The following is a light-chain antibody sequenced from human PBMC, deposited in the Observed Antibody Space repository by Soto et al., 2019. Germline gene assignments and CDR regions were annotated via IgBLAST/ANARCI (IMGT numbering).Light chain of an antibody. CDR1: QGISSY. J-gene: IGKJ4*01. V-gene: IGKV1-9*01. CDR3: QHLNGYPQT. CDR2: AAS. Sequence: IQLTQSPSSLSASVGDRVTITCRASQGISSYLVWYQQKPGKAPKLLIYAASTLQSGVPSRFSGSGSGPEFTLTISSLQPEDFATYYCQHLNGYPQTFGGGTKVEIK.